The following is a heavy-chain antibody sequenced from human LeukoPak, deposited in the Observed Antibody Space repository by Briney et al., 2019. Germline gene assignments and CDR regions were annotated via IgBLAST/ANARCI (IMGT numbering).Heavy chain of an antibody. J-gene: IGHJ1*01. CDR2: INPNSGGT. V-gene: IGHV1-2*02. CDR1: GHTFTGYY. CDR3: ARHRSALWFGESETFQH. D-gene: IGHD3-10*01. Sequence: GASVKVSCKASGHTFTGYYMHWVRQAPGQGLEWMGWINPNSGGTNYAQKFQGRVTMTRDTSISTAYMELSRLRSDDTAVYHCARHRSALWFGESETFQHWGQGTLVTVSS.